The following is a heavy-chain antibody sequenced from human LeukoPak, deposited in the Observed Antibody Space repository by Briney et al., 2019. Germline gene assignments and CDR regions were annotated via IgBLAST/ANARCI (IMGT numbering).Heavy chain of an antibody. D-gene: IGHD4-17*01. CDR2: ISDSGGST. V-gene: IGHV3-23*01. CDR3: AKDQNDYGDYVTDY. CDR1: GFTFSSYA. J-gene: IGHJ4*02. Sequence: PGGSLRLSCAASGFTFSSYAMSWVRQAPGKGLEWVSTISDSGGSTYYADSVKGRFTISRDNSKNTLYVQMNSLRAEDTAVYYCAKDQNDYGDYVTDYWGQGTLVTVSS.